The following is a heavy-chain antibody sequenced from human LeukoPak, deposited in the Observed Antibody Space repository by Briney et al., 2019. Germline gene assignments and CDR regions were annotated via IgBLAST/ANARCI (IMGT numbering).Heavy chain of an antibody. D-gene: IGHD3-9*01. CDR3: ARGGYDILTGYKN. CDR1: GFTFSSYA. Sequence: GGSLRLSCAASGFTFSSYAMHWVRQAPGKGLECVSAISSNGGSTYYANSVKGRFTISRDNSKNTLYLQMGSLRAEDMAVYYCARGGYDILTGYKNWGQGTLVTVSS. J-gene: IGHJ4*02. CDR2: ISSNGGST. V-gene: IGHV3-64*01.